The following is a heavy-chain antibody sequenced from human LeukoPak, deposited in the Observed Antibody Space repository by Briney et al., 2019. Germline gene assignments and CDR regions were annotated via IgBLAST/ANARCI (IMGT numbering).Heavy chain of an antibody. CDR3: ARESVEGTDY. D-gene: IGHD5-24*01. J-gene: IGHJ4*02. Sequence: SETLSLTCTVSGGSISSYYWSRIRQPPGKGLEWIGYIYYSGSTNYNPSLKSRVTISVDTSKNQFSLKLSSVTAADTAVYYCARESVEGTDYWGQGTLVTVSS. V-gene: IGHV4-59*01. CDR2: IYYSGST. CDR1: GGSISSYY.